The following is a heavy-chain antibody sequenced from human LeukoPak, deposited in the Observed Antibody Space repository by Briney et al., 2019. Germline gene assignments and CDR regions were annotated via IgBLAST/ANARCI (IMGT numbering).Heavy chain of an antibody. D-gene: IGHD3-22*01. V-gene: IGHV1-69*06. Sequence: ASVKVSCKASGGTFSSYAISWVRQAPGQGLEWMGGIIPIFGTANYAQKFQGRVTITADKSTSTAYMELSSLRSEDTAVYYCARDFYYDSSGYPIRAFGIWGQGTMVTVSS. CDR2: IIPIFGTA. J-gene: IGHJ3*02. CDR1: GGTFSSYA. CDR3: ARDFYYDSSGYPIRAFGI.